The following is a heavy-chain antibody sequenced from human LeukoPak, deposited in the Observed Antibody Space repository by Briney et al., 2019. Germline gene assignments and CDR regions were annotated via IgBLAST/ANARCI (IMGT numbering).Heavy chain of an antibody. V-gene: IGHV3-53*01. CDR2: IYSGGST. Sequence: GGSLRLSCAASGFTVSSNYMSWVRQAPGKGLEWVSVIYSGGSTYYADSVKGRFTISRDNSKNTLYLQMNSLRAEDTAVYYCARGGSSTSTQPFDYWGQGTLVTVSS. CDR1: GFTVSSNY. D-gene: IGHD2-2*01. J-gene: IGHJ4*02. CDR3: ARGGSSTSTQPFDY.